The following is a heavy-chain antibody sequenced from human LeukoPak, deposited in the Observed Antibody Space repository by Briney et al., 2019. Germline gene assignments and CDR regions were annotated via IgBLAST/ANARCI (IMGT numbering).Heavy chain of an antibody. CDR3: AKDQIYDSSGYYPLYFDY. Sequence: GGSLRLSCAASGVTFSSYAMSWVRQAPGKGLEWVSAISGSGGSTYYADSVKGRFTISRDNSKNTLYLQMNSLRAEATAVSYCAKDQIYDSSGYYPLYFDYWGQGTLVTVSS. CDR2: ISGSGGST. CDR1: GVTFSSYA. D-gene: IGHD3-22*01. V-gene: IGHV3-23*01. J-gene: IGHJ4*02.